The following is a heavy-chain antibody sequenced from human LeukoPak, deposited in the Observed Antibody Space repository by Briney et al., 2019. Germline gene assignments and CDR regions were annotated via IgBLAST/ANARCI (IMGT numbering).Heavy chain of an antibody. CDR2: IKQDGSEK. V-gene: IGHV3-7*03. CDR3: ASAPPYCSSTSCYDY. J-gene: IGHJ4*02. D-gene: IGHD2-2*01. Sequence: GGSLRLSCAASGLTFSSYWMSWVRQAPGKGLEWVANIKQDGSEKYYVDSVKGRFTISRDNAKNSLYLQMNSLRAEDTAVYYCASAPPYCSSTSCYDYWGQGTLVTVSS. CDR1: GLTFSSYW.